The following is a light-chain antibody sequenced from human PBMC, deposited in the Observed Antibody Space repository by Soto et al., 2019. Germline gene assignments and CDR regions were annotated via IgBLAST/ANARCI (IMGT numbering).Light chain of an antibody. CDR1: QSINSK. V-gene: IGKV3-15*01. CDR2: GAS. CDR3: QEYNNWRPIT. J-gene: IGKJ4*01. Sequence: DTVMTQSPATLSVSPGERATLSCRASQSINSKLAWYQQKPGQAPRLLIYGASTRATGIPVRFSGSGSGTEFTLTITSLQSEDFAVYYCQEYNNWRPITFGGGTKVDIK.